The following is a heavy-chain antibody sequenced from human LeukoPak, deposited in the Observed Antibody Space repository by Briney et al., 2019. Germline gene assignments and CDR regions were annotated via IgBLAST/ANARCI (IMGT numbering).Heavy chain of an antibody. CDR1: GFTFSSYW. Sequence: PGGSLRLSCAASGFTFSSYWMTWVRQAPGKGLEYVVNIKEDGNEKYYVDSVKGRFTISRDNTKNSLYLQMRSLRGDDTAVYYCVRDCGFHTFDYWGQGTLVTVSS. V-gene: IGHV3-7*05. D-gene: IGHD2-21*01. J-gene: IGHJ4*02. CDR2: IKEDGNEK. CDR3: VRDCGFHTFDY.